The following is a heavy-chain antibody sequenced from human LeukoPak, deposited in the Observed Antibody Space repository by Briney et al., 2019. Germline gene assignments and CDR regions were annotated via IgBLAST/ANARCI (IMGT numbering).Heavy chain of an antibody. Sequence: SGGSLRLSCAASGYPLSSYSINWVREAPGKGLECVSYISSSGSAIYYVDSVKGRFTVSRDNAKNSLFLQMNSPRAEDTAVYYCVRVKGSYFDYWGQGALVTVSS. J-gene: IGHJ4*02. CDR3: VRVKGSYFDY. CDR1: GYPLSSYS. D-gene: IGHD2-15*01. CDR2: ISSSGSAI. V-gene: IGHV3-48*01.